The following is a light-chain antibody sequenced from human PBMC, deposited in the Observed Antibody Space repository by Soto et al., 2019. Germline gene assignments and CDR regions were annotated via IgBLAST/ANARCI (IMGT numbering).Light chain of an antibody. CDR2: GAS. Sequence: EIVMTQSPATLSVSPGERATLSCRASQSVYSNLAWYQQKPGQAPRLLIYGASTRATGISARFSGSGSGTEFTLTISSLQSEDFGVYYCQQYNNWWTFGQGTKVDIK. CDR1: QSVYSN. J-gene: IGKJ1*01. CDR3: QQYNNWWT. V-gene: IGKV3-15*01.